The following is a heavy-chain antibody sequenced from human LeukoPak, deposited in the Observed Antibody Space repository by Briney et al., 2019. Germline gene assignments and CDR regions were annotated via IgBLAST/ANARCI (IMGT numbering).Heavy chain of an antibody. CDR3: AKGYSYGLDY. Sequence: GGSLRLSCAASGFTFSSYGMHWVRQAPGKGLEWVALIRYDGSNKYYADSVKGRFTISRDNSKNTLYLQMNSLRADDTAVYYCAKGYSYGLDYWGQGTLVTVSS. V-gene: IGHV3-30*02. CDR2: IRYDGSNK. CDR1: GFTFSSYG. J-gene: IGHJ4*02. D-gene: IGHD5-18*01.